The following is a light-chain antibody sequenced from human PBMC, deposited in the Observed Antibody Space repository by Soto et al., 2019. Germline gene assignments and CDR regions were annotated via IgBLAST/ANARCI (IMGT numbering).Light chain of an antibody. CDR3: QQHGS. Sequence: EIEMTQSPATLSVSPGERATLSCRASQSVSDNLAWYQQKLGQAPRLLMYGASTRASGIAARFSGSGSGTDFTLTISSLQSEDFAVYYCQQHGSFGQGTKVDIK. V-gene: IGKV3-15*01. CDR1: QSVSDN. J-gene: IGKJ1*01. CDR2: GAS.